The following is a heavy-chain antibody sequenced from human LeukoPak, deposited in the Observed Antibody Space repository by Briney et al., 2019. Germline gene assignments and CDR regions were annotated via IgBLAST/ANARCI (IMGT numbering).Heavy chain of an antibody. CDR2: IYYSGST. V-gene: IGHV4-61*01. D-gene: IGHD6-13*01. Sequence: PSETLSLTCTVSGGSVSSGSYYWSWIRQPPGKGLEWIGYIYYSGSTNYNPSLKSRVTISVDTSKNQFSLKLSSVTAADTAVYYCARERVQQQLVRYPDFFDYWGQGTLVTVSS. CDR1: GGSVSSGSYY. J-gene: IGHJ4*02. CDR3: ARERVQQQLVRYPDFFDY.